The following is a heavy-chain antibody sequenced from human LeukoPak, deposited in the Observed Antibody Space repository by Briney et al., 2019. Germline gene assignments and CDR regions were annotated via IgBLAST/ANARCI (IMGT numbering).Heavy chain of an antibody. J-gene: IGHJ2*01. CDR3: AKDRISPRPLGYFDL. D-gene: IGHD6-6*01. CDR2: ISGSGVST. Sequence: GGCLRLSCAASGFTFSSYAMSWVRQAPGKGLECVSAISGSGVSTYYADSVKGRLTISRDNSKNTLYLQMNSLRAEDTAAYYCAKDRISPRPLGYFDLWGRGTLVTVSS. V-gene: IGHV3-23*01. CDR1: GFTFSSYA.